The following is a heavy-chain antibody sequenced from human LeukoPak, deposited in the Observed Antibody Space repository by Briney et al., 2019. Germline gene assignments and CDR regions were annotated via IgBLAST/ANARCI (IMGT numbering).Heavy chain of an antibody. D-gene: IGHD4-17*01. CDR3: ARAGYGDYSPSVDY. Sequence: SVKVSCKASGGTFISYAISWVRQAPGQGLEWMGGIIPIFGTANYAQKFQGRVTITADESTSTAYMELSSLRSEDTAVYYCARAGYGDYSPSVDYWGQGTLVTVSS. J-gene: IGHJ4*02. CDR2: IIPIFGTA. CDR1: GGTFISYA. V-gene: IGHV1-69*13.